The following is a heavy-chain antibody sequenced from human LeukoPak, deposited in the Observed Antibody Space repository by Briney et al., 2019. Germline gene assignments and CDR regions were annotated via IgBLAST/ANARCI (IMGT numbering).Heavy chain of an antibody. CDR3: ARSPPGSYGRLSYGMDV. CDR2: INAGNGNT. J-gene: IGHJ6*02. V-gene: IGHV1-3*01. D-gene: IGHD5-18*01. CDR1: GYTFTSYA. Sequence: ASVKVSCKASGYTFTSYAMHWVRQAPGQRLEWMGWINAGNGNTKYSQKFQGRVTITRDTSASTAYMELSSLRSEDTAVYYCARSPPGSYGRLSYGMDVWGQGTTVTVSS.